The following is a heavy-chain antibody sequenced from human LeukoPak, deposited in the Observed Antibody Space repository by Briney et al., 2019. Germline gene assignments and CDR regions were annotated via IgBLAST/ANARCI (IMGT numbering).Heavy chain of an antibody. V-gene: IGHV4-34*01. Sequence: SETPSLTCAVYGGSFSSYYWSWIRQPPGKVLEWIGEINHSGSTNYNPSLKSRVTISVDTSKNQFSLKLSSVTAADTAVYYCARDWIAAAGTGFDYWGQGTLVTVSS. CDR2: INHSGST. CDR3: ARDWIAAAGTGFDY. CDR1: GGSFSSYY. D-gene: IGHD6-13*01. J-gene: IGHJ4*02.